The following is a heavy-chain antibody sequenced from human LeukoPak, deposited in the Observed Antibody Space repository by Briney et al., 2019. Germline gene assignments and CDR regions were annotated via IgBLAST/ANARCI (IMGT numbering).Heavy chain of an antibody. CDR2: IIPIFGTA. CDR3: ARDNIVVVTAILIRHAFDI. Sequence: SVKVSCKASGGTFSSYAISWGRQAPGQGLEWMGRIIPIFGTANYAQKFQGRVTITTDESTSTAYMELSSLRSEDTAVYYCARDNIVVVTAILIRHAFDIWGQGTMVTVSS. D-gene: IGHD2-21*02. J-gene: IGHJ3*02. V-gene: IGHV1-69*05. CDR1: GGTFSSYA.